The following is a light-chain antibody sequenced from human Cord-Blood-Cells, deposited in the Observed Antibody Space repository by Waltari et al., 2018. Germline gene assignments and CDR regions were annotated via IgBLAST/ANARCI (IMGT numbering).Light chain of an antibody. CDR3: SSYTSSSTPYV. CDR2: EVS. CDR1: IRDVGGYNY. J-gene: IGLJ1*01. Sequence: QSALTQPASVSGSPGQSITISCTGTIRDVGGYNYVPWYQQHPGKAPKLMIYEVSNRPSGVSNRFSGSKSGNTASLTISGLQAEDEADYYCSSYTSSSTPYVFGTGTKVTVL. V-gene: IGLV2-14*01.